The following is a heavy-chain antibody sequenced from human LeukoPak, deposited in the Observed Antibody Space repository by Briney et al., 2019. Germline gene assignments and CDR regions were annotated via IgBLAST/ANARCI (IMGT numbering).Heavy chain of an antibody. CDR3: ARLDYDILTGYTAYAFDI. Sequence: GGSLRLSCAASGFTFSSYGMHWVRQAPGKGLEWVANIKQDGSEKYYVDSVKGRFTISRDNAKNSLYLQMNSLRAEDTAVYYCARLDYDILTGYTAYAFDIWGQGTMVTVSS. CDR1: GFTFSSYG. J-gene: IGHJ3*02. V-gene: IGHV3-7*01. D-gene: IGHD3-9*01. CDR2: IKQDGSEK.